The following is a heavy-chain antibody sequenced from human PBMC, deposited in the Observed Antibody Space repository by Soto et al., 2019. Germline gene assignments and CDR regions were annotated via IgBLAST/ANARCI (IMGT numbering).Heavy chain of an antibody. Sequence: GESLKISCKGYGYTFTDYWIGGVRQMPGKGLELIGLIYPGDSDTRYSPSFQGRVTISADKSISTAFLQWSSLRASDTAMYYCASQKTVIRGPLSSNWFDPWGQGTLATFSS. D-gene: IGHD1-1*01. V-gene: IGHV5-51*01. J-gene: IGHJ5*02. CDR2: IYPGDSDT. CDR3: ASQKTVIRGPLSSNWFDP. CDR1: GYTFTDYW.